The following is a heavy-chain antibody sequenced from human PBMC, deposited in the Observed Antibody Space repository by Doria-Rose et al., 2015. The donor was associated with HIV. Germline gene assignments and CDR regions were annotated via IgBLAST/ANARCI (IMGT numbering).Heavy chain of an antibody. J-gene: IGHJ6*03. Sequence: TFSSYAMGWVRQAPGKGLEWVSAISGSGYSTYYADSVKGRFTISRDNSKNTLYLQMNSLRAEDTAVYYCAKQQYYYDSSGYYYMDVWGKGTTVTVSS. CDR1: TFSSYA. V-gene: IGHV3-23*01. CDR2: ISGSGYST. D-gene: IGHD3-22*01. CDR3: AKQQYYYDSSGYYYMDV.